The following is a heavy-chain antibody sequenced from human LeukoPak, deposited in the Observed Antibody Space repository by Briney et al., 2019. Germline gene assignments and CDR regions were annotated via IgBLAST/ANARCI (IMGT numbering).Heavy chain of an antibody. CDR1: GYTFTGYG. Sequence: ASVKVSCKASGYTFTGYGISWVRQAPGQGLEWMGWISAYNGNTNYAQKLQGRVTMTTDTSTSTAYMELRSLRSDDTAVYYCARGYCSSTSCYRPKYNWFDPWGQGTLVTVSS. J-gene: IGHJ5*02. V-gene: IGHV1-18*01. D-gene: IGHD2-2*01. CDR2: ISAYNGNT. CDR3: ARGYCSSTSCYRPKYNWFDP.